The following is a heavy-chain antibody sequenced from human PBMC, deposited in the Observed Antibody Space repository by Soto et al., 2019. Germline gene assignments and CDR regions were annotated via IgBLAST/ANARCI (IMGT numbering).Heavy chain of an antibody. V-gene: IGHV4-39*07. CDR1: GGSISSSSYY. J-gene: IGHJ4*02. D-gene: IGHD6-6*01. CDR3: ARVEQGASGSSDYSCDY. CDR2: IYYSGST. Sequence: SETLSLTCTVSGGSISSSSYYWGWIRQPPGKGLEWTGSIYYSGSTYYNPSLKSRVTISVDKSKNQFSLKLSSVTAADTAVYSCARVEQGASGSSDYSCDYWGQGTLVTVSS.